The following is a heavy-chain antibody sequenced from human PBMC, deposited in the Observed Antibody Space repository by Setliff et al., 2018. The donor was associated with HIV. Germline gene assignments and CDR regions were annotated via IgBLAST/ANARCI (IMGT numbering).Heavy chain of an antibody. Sequence: ASVKVSCKASGGTFSSYTISWVRQAPGQGLEWMGGISGNNANTNYAQKLQGRVTMTTDTSTTTASMELRSLRSDDTAVYYCVRGHCNSDKCWYTWFDPWGQGTLVTVSS. V-gene: IGHV1-18*01. D-gene: IGHD2-2*01. J-gene: IGHJ5*02. CDR2: ISGNNANT. CDR3: VRGHCNSDKCWYTWFDP. CDR1: GGTFSSYT.